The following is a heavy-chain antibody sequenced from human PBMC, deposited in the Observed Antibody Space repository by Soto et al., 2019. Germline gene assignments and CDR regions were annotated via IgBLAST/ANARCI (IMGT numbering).Heavy chain of an antibody. Sequence: GGSLRLSCAASGFTFSSYGMHWVRQAPGKGLEWVAVISYDGSNKYYADSVKGRFTISRDNSKNTLYLQMNSLRAKDTAVYYCAKDRVGVEQQADYYYYGMDVWGQGTTVTVSS. CDR2: ISYDGSNK. V-gene: IGHV3-30*18. CDR3: AKDRVGVEQQADYYYYGMDV. J-gene: IGHJ6*02. CDR1: GFTFSSYG. D-gene: IGHD6-13*01.